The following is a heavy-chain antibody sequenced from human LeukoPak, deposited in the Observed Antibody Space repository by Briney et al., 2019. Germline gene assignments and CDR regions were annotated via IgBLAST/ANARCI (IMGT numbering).Heavy chain of an antibody. CDR2: INPNSGDT. J-gene: IGHJ4*02. Sequence: ASVKVSCKASGYTFTGYFMHWVRQAPGQGLEWMGWINPNSGDTNYAQKFQGRVAMTRDTSISTAYMELNRLRSDDTAVYYYAMTDLTYYFDYWGQGTLVTVSS. V-gene: IGHV1-2*02. CDR1: GYTFTGYF. D-gene: IGHD2-21*02. CDR3: AMTDLTYYFDY.